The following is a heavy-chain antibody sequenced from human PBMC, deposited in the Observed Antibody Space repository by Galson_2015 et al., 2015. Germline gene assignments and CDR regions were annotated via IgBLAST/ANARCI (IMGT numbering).Heavy chain of an antibody. CDR3: ARDVAAVAGTNWYFDL. D-gene: IGHD6-19*01. Sequence: SVKVSCKASGYTFTTYYIHWVRQAPGQGLEWMGIINPSGGSTSHAQRFQGRVTMTRDTSTSTVYMELSSLRSEDTAVYYCARDVAAVAGTNWYFDLWGRGTLVTVSS. CDR1: GYTFTTYY. V-gene: IGHV1-46*01. CDR2: INPSGGST. J-gene: IGHJ2*01.